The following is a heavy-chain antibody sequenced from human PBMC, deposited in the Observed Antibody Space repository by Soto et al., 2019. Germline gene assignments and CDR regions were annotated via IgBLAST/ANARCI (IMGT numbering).Heavy chain of an antibody. CDR2: IYYSGST. CDR3: ARDQDTMVRGVMSFDP. V-gene: IGHV4-59*12. J-gene: IGHJ5*02. Sequence: PSETLSLTCTVSGGSISSYYWSWIRQPPGKGLEWIGYIYYSGSTNYNPSLKSRVTISVDTSKNQFSLKLSSVTAADTAVYYCARDQDTMVRGVMSFDPWGQGTLVTVSS. CDR1: GGSISSYY. D-gene: IGHD3-10*01.